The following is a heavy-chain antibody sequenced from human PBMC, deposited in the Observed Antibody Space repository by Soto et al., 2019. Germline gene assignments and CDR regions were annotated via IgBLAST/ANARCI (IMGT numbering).Heavy chain of an antibody. CDR3: ARDRLAAAGPGLLDDY. CDR1: GYTFTGYY. J-gene: IGHJ4*02. CDR2: INPNSGGT. D-gene: IGHD6-13*01. V-gene: IGHV1-2*02. Sequence: ASVKVSCKASGYTFTGYYMHWVRQAPGQGLEWMGWINPNSGGTNYAQKFQGRVTMTRDTSISTAYMELSRLRSDDTAVYYGARDRLAAAGPGLLDDYWGQGTLVTVSS.